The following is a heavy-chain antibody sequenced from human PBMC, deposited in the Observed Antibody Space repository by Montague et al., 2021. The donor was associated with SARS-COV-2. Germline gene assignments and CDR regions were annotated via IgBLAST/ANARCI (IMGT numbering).Heavy chain of an antibody. CDR3: ATTIYDYVWGTRAEFDY. CDR1: GFSLSTSGIC. CDR2: IDWXXXK. V-gene: IGHV2-70*01. Sequence: PALVNPTQTLTLTCTFSGFSLSTSGICVSWIRQPPGKALEWLALIDWXXXKYYSTSLKTRLTISKDTSKNQVVLTMTNMDPVDTATYYCATTIYDYVWGTRAEFDYWGQGTLVTVSS. J-gene: IGHJ4*02. D-gene: IGHD3-16*01.